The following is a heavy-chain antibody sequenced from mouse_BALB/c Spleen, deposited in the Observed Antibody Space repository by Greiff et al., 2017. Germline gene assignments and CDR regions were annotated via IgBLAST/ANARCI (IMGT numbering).Heavy chain of an antibody. J-gene: IGHJ3*01. V-gene: IGHV5-12-1*01. CDR1: GFAFSSYD. D-gene: IGHD1-3*01. CDR3: ARQGGKGAWFAY. Sequence: EVMLVESGGGLVKPGGSLKLSCAASGFAFSSYDMSWVRQTPEKRLEWVAYISSGGGSTYYPDTVKGRFTISRDNAKNTLYLQMSSLKSEDTAMYYCARQGGKGAWFAYWGQGTLVTVSA. CDR2: ISSGGGST.